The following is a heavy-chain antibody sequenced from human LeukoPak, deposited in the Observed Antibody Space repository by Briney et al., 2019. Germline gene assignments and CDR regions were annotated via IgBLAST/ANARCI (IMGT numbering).Heavy chain of an antibody. CDR2: ISGSGGST. D-gene: IGHD3-22*01. CDR3: AKLGDSSLGAPVTYYMDV. Sequence: GGSLRLSCAASGFTFSSYAMSWVRQAPGKGLEWVSAISGSGGSTYYADSVKGRFTISRDNSKNTLYLQMNSLRAEDTAVYYCAKLGDSSLGAPVTYYMDVWGKGTTVTVSS. V-gene: IGHV3-23*01. CDR1: GFTFSSYA. J-gene: IGHJ6*03.